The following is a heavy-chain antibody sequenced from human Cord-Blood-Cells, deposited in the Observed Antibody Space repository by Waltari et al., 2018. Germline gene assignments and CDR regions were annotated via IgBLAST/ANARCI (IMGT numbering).Heavy chain of an antibody. D-gene: IGHD3-16*02. V-gene: IGHV4-34*01. CDR2: INHSGST. J-gene: IGHJ2*01. Sequence: QVQLQQWGAGLLKPSETLSLTCAVYGGSFCGYYWSWIRQPPGKGLEWIGEINHSGSTNNSPAPKSRVTISVDTSKNQFSLKLGAVTATDTAVYYCARGRTEYRGYFDLWGRGTLVTVSS. CDR3: ARGRTEYRGYFDL. CDR1: GGSFCGYY.